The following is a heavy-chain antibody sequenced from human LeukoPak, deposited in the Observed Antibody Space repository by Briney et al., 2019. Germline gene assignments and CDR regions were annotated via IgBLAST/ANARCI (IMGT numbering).Heavy chain of an antibody. CDR3: ANCGSGTTFDY. J-gene: IGHJ4*02. Sequence: GGSLRLSCAASGFTFSSYAMSWVRQAPGKGLEWVSAISGSGGSTYYADSVKGRFTVSRDNSKNTLYLQMNSLRAEDTAVYYCANCGSGTTFDYWGQGTLVTVSS. CDR2: ISGSGGST. D-gene: IGHD3-10*01. CDR1: GFTFSSYA. V-gene: IGHV3-23*01.